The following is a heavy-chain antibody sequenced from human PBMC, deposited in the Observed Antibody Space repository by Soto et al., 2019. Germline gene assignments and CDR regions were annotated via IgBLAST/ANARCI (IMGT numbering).Heavy chain of an antibody. CDR1: GFTVSSNY. J-gene: IGHJ6*02. V-gene: IGHV3-53*02. Sequence: EVQLVETGGGLIQPGGSLRLSCAASGFTVSSNYMSWVRQAPGKGLEWVSVIYSGGSTYYEDSVKGRFTISRDNSKNTLYLQMNSLRAEDTAVYYCARDLPDCSSTSCYSSMDVWGQGTTVTVSS. D-gene: IGHD2-2*01. CDR3: ARDLPDCSSTSCYSSMDV. CDR2: IYSGGST.